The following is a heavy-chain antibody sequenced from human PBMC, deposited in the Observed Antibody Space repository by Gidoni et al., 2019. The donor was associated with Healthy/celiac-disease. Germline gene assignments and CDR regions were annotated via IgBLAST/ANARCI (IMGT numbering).Heavy chain of an antibody. Sequence: EVQLVESGGGLVKPGGSLRLSCAASGFTFSSYSMNWVRQAPGKGLEWVSSISSSSSYIYYADSVKGRFTISRDNAKNSLYLQMNSLRAEDTAVYYCARDGGVRIWPYGMDVWGQGTTVTVSS. D-gene: IGHD3-10*01. V-gene: IGHV3-21*01. CDR3: ARDGGVRIWPYGMDV. J-gene: IGHJ6*02. CDR2: ISSSSSYI. CDR1: GFTFSSYS.